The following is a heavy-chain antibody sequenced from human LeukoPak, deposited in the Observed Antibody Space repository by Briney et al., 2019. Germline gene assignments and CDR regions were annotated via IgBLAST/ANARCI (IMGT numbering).Heavy chain of an antibody. V-gene: IGHV3-64*01. CDR1: GFSFSSYA. J-gene: IGHJ4*02. Sequence: GGSLRLSCAASGFSFSSYAMPWVRQAPGKGLEYVSAISSNGGSTYYANSVKGRFTISRDNSKNRLYLQMGSLRAEDMAVYYCARVYYDSSGYPDYWGQGTLVTVSS. CDR3: ARVYYDSSGYPDY. D-gene: IGHD3-22*01. CDR2: ISSNGGST.